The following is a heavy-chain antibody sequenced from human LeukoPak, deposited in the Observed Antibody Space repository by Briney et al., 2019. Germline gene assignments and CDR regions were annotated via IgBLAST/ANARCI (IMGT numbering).Heavy chain of an antibody. CDR3: VRVLTGS. D-gene: IGHD3-9*01. Sequence: SETLSLTCGVYGGSFRGYYWTWIRQPPGKGLEWIGEINHSGSTNYNPSLKSRVTISVDTSKNQLSLKLNSVTAADTAVYYCVRVLTGSWGQGTLVTVSS. CDR1: GGSFRGYY. J-gene: IGHJ4*02. CDR2: INHSGST. V-gene: IGHV4-34*01.